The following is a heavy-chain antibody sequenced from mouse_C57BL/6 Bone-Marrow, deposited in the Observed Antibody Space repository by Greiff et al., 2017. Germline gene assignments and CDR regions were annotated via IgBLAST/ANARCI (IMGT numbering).Heavy chain of an antibody. Sequence: EVQLQESVAELVRPGASVKLSCTASGFNIKNTYMHWVKQRPEQGLEWIGRIDPANGNTKYAPKFQGKATITADTSSNTAYLQLSRLTSEDTAIYYCARWTTMVTTTGYYFDYWGQGTTLTVSS. V-gene: IGHV14-3*01. D-gene: IGHD2-2*01. CDR1: GFNIKNTY. CDR2: IDPANGNT. CDR3: ARWTTMVTTTGYYFDY. J-gene: IGHJ2*01.